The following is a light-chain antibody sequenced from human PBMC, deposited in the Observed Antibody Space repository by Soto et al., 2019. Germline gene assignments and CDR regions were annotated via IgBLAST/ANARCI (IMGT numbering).Light chain of an antibody. J-gene: IGKJ4*01. CDR1: QSVRSN. Sequence: EIVMTQSPVTLSVSPWERATLSCRASQSVRSNLAWYQQKPGQAPRLLIYDASNRASGIPARFSGSGSGTDFTLTISSLDPEDFAVYYCQQRSNWPPVTFGGGTKVDI. CDR3: QQRSNWPPVT. V-gene: IGKV3-11*01. CDR2: DAS.